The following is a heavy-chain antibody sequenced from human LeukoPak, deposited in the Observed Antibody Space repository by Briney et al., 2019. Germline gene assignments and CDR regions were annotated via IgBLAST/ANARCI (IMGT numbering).Heavy chain of an antibody. D-gene: IGHD3-3*01. CDR1: GFTVSSYA. CDR2: ISGSGGST. Sequence: GGSLRLSCAASGFTVSSYALSWVRQAPGKGREWVSDISGSGGSTYYADSVKGRFTISRDNSKNTLYPQMNSLRAEDTAVYYCAKSGRNGEWHFDYWGQGTLVTVSS. J-gene: IGHJ4*02. CDR3: AKSGRNGEWHFDY. V-gene: IGHV3-23*01.